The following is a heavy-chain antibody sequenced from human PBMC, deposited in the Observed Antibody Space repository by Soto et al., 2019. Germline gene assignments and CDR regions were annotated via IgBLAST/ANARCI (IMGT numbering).Heavy chain of an antibody. CDR1: GYTFTSYG. D-gene: IGHD1-7*01. V-gene: IGHV1-18*01. J-gene: IGHJ3*02. CDR2: ISAYNGNT. Sequence: ASVKVSCKASGYTFTSYGISWVRQAPGQGLEWMGWISAYNGNTNYAQKLQGRVTMTTDTSTSTAYMELRSLRSDDTAVYYCARVSDFLQNNANYDDAFDNWGQGAMVTVSS. CDR3: ARVSDFLQNNANYDDAFDN.